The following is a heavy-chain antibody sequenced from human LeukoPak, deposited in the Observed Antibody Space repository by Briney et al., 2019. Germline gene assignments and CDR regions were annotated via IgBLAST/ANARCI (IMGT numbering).Heavy chain of an antibody. CDR2: MSTYNNNT. Sequence: GASVKVSCKASGYTFTSFGISWVRQAPGQGLEWMGWMSTYNNNTNYARKLQGRVTMTTDTSTNTAYMELKSLRSDDTAVYYCARDSSRWLVVTPQYWGQGTLVTVSS. V-gene: IGHV1-18*01. CDR3: ARDSSRWLVVTPQY. J-gene: IGHJ4*02. D-gene: IGHD4-23*01. CDR1: GYTFTSFG.